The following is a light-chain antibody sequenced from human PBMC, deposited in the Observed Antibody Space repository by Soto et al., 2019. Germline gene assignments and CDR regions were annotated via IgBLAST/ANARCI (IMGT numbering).Light chain of an antibody. CDR3: QQYGFSLIT. J-gene: IGKJ5*01. V-gene: IGKV3-20*01. CDR2: GAS. CDR1: QSVSSNY. Sequence: EIVLTQSPGTLSLSPGERATLXGRPSQSVSSNYLAWYQQKPGQAPRLLIYGASNRATGIPDRFSGSGSGTDFTLTISRLEPEDFAVYYCQQYGFSLITFGQGTRLEIK.